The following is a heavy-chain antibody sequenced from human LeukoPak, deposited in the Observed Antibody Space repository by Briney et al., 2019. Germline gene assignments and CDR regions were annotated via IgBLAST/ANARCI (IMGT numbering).Heavy chain of an antibody. V-gene: IGHV1-69*04. J-gene: IGHJ3*02. D-gene: IGHD3-3*01. Sequence: GASVKVSCKASGGTFSSYAISWVRQAPGQGLEWMGRIIPILGIANYAQKVQGRVTMSTDESTSTAYMELSSLRSEDTAVYYCARQGGITVFGVAQPGGAFDIWGQGTMVTASS. CDR2: IIPILGIA. CDR3: ARQGGITVFGVAQPGGAFDI. CDR1: GGTFSSYA.